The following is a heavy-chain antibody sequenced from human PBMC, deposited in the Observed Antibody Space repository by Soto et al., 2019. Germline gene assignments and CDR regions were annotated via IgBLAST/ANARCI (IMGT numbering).Heavy chain of an antibody. J-gene: IGHJ3*01. Sequence: SETLSLTCTVSGGSISSGGYYWSWIRQHPGKGLEWIGYIYYTGSTYYNPSLKSRVTMSVDTSKNQFSLRVSSVTAADTAVYYCARGPDYYDNSGMTFHVWGQGTMVTVSS. CDR2: IYYTGST. V-gene: IGHV4-31*03. D-gene: IGHD3-22*01. CDR1: GGSISSGGYY. CDR3: ARGPDYYDNSGMTFHV.